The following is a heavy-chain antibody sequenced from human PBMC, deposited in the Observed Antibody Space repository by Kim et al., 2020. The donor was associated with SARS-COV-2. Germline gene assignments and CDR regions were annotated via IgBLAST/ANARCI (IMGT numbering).Heavy chain of an antibody. D-gene: IGHD2-21*02. CDR1: GYTFTSYG. CDR3: AREYGGGGCYPF. Sequence: ASVKVSCKASGYTFTSYGIHWVRQAPGQSPEWMGWINGGNGYTKYSQKFYDRLTITRDTSASTAYMELRSLRSEDTAVYYCAREYGGGGCYPFWGQGTLVTVSS. J-gene: IGHJ4*02. CDR2: INGGNGYT. V-gene: IGHV1-3*01.